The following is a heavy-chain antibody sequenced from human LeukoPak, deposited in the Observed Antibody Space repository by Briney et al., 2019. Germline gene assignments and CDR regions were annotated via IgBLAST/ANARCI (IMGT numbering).Heavy chain of an antibody. CDR1: GFTFSSYW. CDR3: ASHKYCSSTSCYGHDAFDI. D-gene: IGHD2-2*01. J-gene: IGHJ3*02. V-gene: IGHV3-53*01. CDR2: IYSGGST. Sequence: PGGSLRLSCAASGFTFSSYWMHWVRQAPGKGLEWVSVIYSGGSTYYADSVKGRFTISRDNSKNTLYLQMNSLRAEDTAVYYCASHKYCSSTSCYGHDAFDIWGQGTMVTVSS.